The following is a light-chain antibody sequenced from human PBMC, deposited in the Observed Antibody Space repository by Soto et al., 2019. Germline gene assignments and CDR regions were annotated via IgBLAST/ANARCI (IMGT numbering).Light chain of an antibody. CDR3: QQYGSSPPIT. CDR2: LTS. Sequence: EIVMTQSPATLSVSPGERATLSCRASQSVRGNLAWYQQKPGQSPRLLIYLTSSRATGIPDRFSGRGSGTDFTLTVSRLEPEDFAVYFCQQYGSSPPITFGQGTRLEIK. CDR1: QSVRGN. V-gene: IGKV3-20*01. J-gene: IGKJ5*01.